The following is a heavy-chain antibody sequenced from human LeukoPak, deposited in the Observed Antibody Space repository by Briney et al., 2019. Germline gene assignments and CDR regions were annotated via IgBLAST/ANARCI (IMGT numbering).Heavy chain of an antibody. J-gene: IGHJ4*02. Sequence: SETLSLTCTVSGGSLSSYYWSWIRQPAGKGLEWIGRIYTSGSTNYNPSLKSRVSISVDTSKNQFSLKLSSVTAADTAVYYCARSPIVVVPAAVVFDYWGQGTLVTVSS. D-gene: IGHD2-2*01. CDR1: GGSLSSYY. CDR3: ARSPIVVVPAAVVFDY. V-gene: IGHV4-4*07. CDR2: IYTSGST.